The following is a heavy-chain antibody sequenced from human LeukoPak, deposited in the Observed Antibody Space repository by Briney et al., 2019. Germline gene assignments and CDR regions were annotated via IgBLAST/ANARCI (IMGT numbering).Heavy chain of an antibody. D-gene: IGHD4-17*01. V-gene: IGHV1-69*04. CDR1: GGTFSSYT. CDR3: AREGLDYGLPGDY. J-gene: IGHJ4*02. Sequence: WASVKVSCKASGGTFSSYTISWVRQAPGQGLEWMGRIIPILGIANYAQKFQGRVTITADKSTSTAYMELSSLRSEDTAVYYCAREGLDYGLPGDYWGQGTLVTVSS. CDR2: IIPILGIA.